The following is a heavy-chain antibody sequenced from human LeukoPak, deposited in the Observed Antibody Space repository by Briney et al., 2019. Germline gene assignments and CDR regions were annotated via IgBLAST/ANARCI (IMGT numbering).Heavy chain of an antibody. Sequence: PSETLSLTCSVSGDSISSYYWSWIRQPAGKGLEWIGRIHPSGSTNYNPSLKSRVTMSVDTSKNQFSLKLSSVTAADTAVYYCARVRGSYYYYYYMDVWGKGTTVTVSS. CDR2: IHPSGST. V-gene: IGHV4-4*07. J-gene: IGHJ6*03. CDR1: GDSISSYY. CDR3: ARVRGSYYYYYYMDV. D-gene: IGHD3-10*01.